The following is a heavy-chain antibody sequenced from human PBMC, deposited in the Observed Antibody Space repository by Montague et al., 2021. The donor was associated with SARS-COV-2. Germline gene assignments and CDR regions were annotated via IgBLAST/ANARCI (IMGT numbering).Heavy chain of an antibody. V-gene: IGHV4-59*01. CDR2: IYYSGST. CDR3: AGEGRSGADAYDY. D-gene: IGHD2-21*01. CDR1: GASISGYY. J-gene: IGHJ4*02. Sequence: SETLSLTCTVSGASISGYYWGWVRQSPGKGLEWIGYIYYSGSTNYNPSLKSRVTISLETSKSQFSLRLTSVTAADTAVYYCAGEGRSGADAYDYWGQGTRVIVSS.